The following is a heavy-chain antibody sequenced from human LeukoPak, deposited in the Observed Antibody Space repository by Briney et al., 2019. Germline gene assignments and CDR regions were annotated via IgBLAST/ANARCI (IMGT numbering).Heavy chain of an antibody. Sequence: KSSETLSLTCAVYGGSFSGYYWSWIRQPPGKGLEWIGEINHSGSTNYNPSLKSRVTISVDTSKNQFSLKLSSVTAADTAVYYCARGPTPVVDYWGQGTLVTVSS. J-gene: IGHJ4*02. CDR3: ARGPTPVVDY. V-gene: IGHV4-34*01. CDR2: INHSGST. CDR1: GGSFSGYY.